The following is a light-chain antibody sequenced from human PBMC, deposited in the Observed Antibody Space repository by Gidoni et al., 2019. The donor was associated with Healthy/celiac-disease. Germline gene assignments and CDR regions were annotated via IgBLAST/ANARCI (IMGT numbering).Light chain of an antibody. CDR2: YDS. J-gene: IGLJ2*01. CDR1: NIGSKS. Sequence: SSVLTQPPSVSVAPGKTARITCGGNNIGSKSVHWYQQKPGQAPVLVIYYDSDRPSGIPERFAGSNAGKTATLTSSRVEDGDEADYYCQVWDSSSVVFGGGTKLTVL. V-gene: IGLV3-21*04. CDR3: QVWDSSSVV.